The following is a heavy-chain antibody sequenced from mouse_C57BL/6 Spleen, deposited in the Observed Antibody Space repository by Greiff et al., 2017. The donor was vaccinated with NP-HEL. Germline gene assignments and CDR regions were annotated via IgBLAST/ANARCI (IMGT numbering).Heavy chain of an antibody. CDR2: ISGGGGNT. Sequence: EVQRVESGGGLVKPGGSLKLSCAASGFTFSSYTMSWVRQTPEKRLEWVATISGGGGNTYYPDSVKGRFTISRDTAKNTLYLQMSSLRAEATALYYCARRLNYYCSSPFAYWGQGTLVTVSA. CDR3: ARRLNYYCSSPFAY. CDR1: GFTFSSYT. D-gene: IGHD1-1*01. J-gene: IGHJ3*01. V-gene: IGHV5-9*01.